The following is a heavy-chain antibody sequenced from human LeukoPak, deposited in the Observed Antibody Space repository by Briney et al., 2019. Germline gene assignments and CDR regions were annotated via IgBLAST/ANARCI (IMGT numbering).Heavy chain of an antibody. CDR2: ISSSGSTI. Sequence: GGSLRLSCAASGFTFSDYYMSWIRQAPGKGLEWVSYISSSGSTIYYADSVKGRFTISRDNAKNSLYLQMNSLRAEDTAVYYCARLLLLWFGEEPDAFDIWGQGTMVTVSS. J-gene: IGHJ3*02. V-gene: IGHV3-11*01. D-gene: IGHD3-10*01. CDR1: GFTFSDYY. CDR3: ARLLLLWFGEEPDAFDI.